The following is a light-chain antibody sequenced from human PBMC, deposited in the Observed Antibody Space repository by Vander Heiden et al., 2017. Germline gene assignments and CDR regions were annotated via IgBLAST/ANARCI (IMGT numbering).Light chain of an antibody. Sequence: QRVTISCTGSSSNIGAGYDVHWYQQPPGTAPKLLIYGNSNRPSGVPDRFSGSKSGTSASLAITGLQAEDEADYYCQSYDSSLSAVVFGGGTKLTVL. CDR1: SSNIGAGYD. V-gene: IGLV1-40*01. CDR2: GNS. CDR3: QSYDSSLSAVV. J-gene: IGLJ2*01.